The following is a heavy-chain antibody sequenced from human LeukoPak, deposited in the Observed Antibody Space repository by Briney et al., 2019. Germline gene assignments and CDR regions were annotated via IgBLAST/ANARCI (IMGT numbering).Heavy chain of an antibody. V-gene: IGHV4-59*01. CDR2: IHYTGGT. D-gene: IGHD5-24*01. CDR1: TGSISPYY. J-gene: IGHJ4*02. CDR3: ARVDDYNSLY. Sequence: SETLSLTCAVSTGSISPYYWSWIRQPPGKELEWIGYIHYTGGTNYNPSLKSRVTISVDTSKNQFSLKLSSVTAADTAVYYCARVDDYNSLYWGQGTLVTVS.